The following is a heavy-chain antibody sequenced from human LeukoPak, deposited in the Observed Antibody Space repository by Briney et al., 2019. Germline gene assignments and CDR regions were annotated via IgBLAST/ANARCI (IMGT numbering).Heavy chain of an antibody. CDR1: AFTFSSYG. Sequence: PGRSLRLSCAASAFTFSSYGMHWVRQAPGKGLEWVAVISYDGSNKYYADSVKGRFTISRDNSKNTLYLQMNSLKAEDTAVYFCTVPQSGGNWFGPWGPGTQVTVSS. CDR2: ISYDGSNK. V-gene: IGHV3-30*03. J-gene: IGHJ5*02. CDR3: TVPQSGGNWFGP. D-gene: IGHD3-16*01.